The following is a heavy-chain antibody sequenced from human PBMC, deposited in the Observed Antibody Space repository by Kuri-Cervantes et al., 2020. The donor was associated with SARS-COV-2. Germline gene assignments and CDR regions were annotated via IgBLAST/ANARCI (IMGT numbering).Heavy chain of an antibody. D-gene: IGHD3-3*01. CDR1: GFSLSTSGVG. J-gene: IGHJ3*02. CDR3: AHPYYDFWSGHYTGAFDM. Sequence: SGPTLVKPTQTLTLTCTFSGFSLSTSGVGVGWIRQPPGKALECLALIYWNSDIRYSPSLRSRLTVTKDTSNNQVVLRMTTMDPVDTGTYYCAHPYYDFWSGHYTGAFDMWGQGTVVTVSS. V-gene: IGHV2-5*01. CDR2: IYWNSDI.